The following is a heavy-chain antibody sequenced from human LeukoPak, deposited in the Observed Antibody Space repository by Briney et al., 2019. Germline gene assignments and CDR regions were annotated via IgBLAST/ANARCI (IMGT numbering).Heavy chain of an antibody. CDR3: AKGGQQLVT. D-gene: IGHD6-13*01. J-gene: IGHJ5*02. Sequence: PGGSLRLSCAASGFTFSSYGMHWVRQAPGKGLEWVAVISYDGSNKYYADSVKGQFTISRDNSKNTLYLQMNSLRAEDTAVYYCAKGGQQLVTWGQGTLVTVSS. CDR1: GFTFSSYG. CDR2: ISYDGSNK. V-gene: IGHV3-30*18.